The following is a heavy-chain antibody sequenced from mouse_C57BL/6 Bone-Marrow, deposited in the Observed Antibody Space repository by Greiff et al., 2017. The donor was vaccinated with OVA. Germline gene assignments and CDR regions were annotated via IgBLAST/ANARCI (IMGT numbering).Heavy chain of an antibody. V-gene: IGHV5-4*01. Sequence: EVQRVESGGGLVKPGGSLKLSCAASGFTFSSYAMSWVRQTPEKRLEWVATISDGGSYTYYPDNVKGRFTISRDNAKNNLYLQMSHLKSEDTAMYYCAREYSGSSYGYFDVWGTGTTVTVSS. D-gene: IGHD1-1*01. CDR2: ISDGGSYT. CDR1: GFTFSSYA. J-gene: IGHJ1*03. CDR3: AREYSGSSYGYFDV.